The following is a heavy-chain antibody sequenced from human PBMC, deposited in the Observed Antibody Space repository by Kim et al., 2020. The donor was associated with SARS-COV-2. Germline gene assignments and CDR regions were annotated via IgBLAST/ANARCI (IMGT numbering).Heavy chain of an antibody. D-gene: IGHD3-3*01. CDR3: ARDSRFLEWLEDYGMDV. V-gene: IGHV3-11*01. CDR1: GFTFSDYY. J-gene: IGHJ6*02. Sequence: GGSLRLSCAASGFTFSDYYMSWIRQAPGKGLEWVSYISSSGSTIYYADAVKGRFTISRDNAKNSLYLQMNSLRAEDTAVYYCARDSRFLEWLEDYGMDVWGQGTTVTVSS. CDR2: ISSSGSTI.